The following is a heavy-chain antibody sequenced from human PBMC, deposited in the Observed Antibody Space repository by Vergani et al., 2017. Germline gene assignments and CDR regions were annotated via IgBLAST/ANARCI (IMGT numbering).Heavy chain of an antibody. CDR3: ASAVVVAATRWYFDL. V-gene: IGHV4-59*05. CDR2: IYYSGST. CDR1: GFTFSSYSMN. Sequence: VQLVESGGGLVKPGGSLRLSCAASGFTFSSYSMNWVRQAPGKGLEWIGSIYYSGSTYYNPSLKSRVTISVDTSKNQFSLKLSSVTAADTAVYYCASAVVVAATRWYFDLWGRGTLVTVSS. D-gene: IGHD2-15*01. J-gene: IGHJ2*01.